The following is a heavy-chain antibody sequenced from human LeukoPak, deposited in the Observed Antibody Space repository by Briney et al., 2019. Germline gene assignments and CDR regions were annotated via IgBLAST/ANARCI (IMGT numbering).Heavy chain of an antibody. D-gene: IGHD4-4*01. V-gene: IGHV4-59*08. CDR1: GGSISSYY. J-gene: IGHJ6*02. CDR3: AADYSNYGGYYYYYGMDV. CDR2: IYYSGST. Sequence: IPSETLSLTCTASGGSISSYYWSWIRQPPGKGLEWIGYIYYSGSTNYNPSLKSRVTISVDTSKNQFSLKLSSVTAADTAVYYCAADYSNYGGYYYYYGMDVWGQGTTVTVSS.